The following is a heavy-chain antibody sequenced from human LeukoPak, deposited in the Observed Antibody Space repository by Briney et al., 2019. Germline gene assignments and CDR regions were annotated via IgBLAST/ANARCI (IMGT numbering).Heavy chain of an antibody. V-gene: IGHV4-34*01. J-gene: IGHJ4*02. Sequence: SETLSLTCAVYGGSFSGYYWSWIRQPPGKGLEWIGEINHSGSTNYNPSLKSRVTISVDTSKNQFSLKLSSVTAADTAVYYCARGDYDILTGLNFDYWGQGTLVTVSS. CDR3: ARGDYDILTGLNFDY. D-gene: IGHD3-9*01. CDR1: GGSFSGYY. CDR2: INHSGST.